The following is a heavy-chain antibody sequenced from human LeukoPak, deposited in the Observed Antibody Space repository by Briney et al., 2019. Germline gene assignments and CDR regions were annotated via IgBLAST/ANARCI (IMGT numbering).Heavy chain of an antibody. CDR3: ARDHDSSGWFDY. J-gene: IGHJ4*02. CDR1: GFTFSSYS. V-gene: IGHV3-21*01. Sequence: GGSLRLSCAASGFTFSSYSMNWVRQAPGKGLEWVSSISSSSSYVYYADSVKGRFTISRDNAKNSLYLQMNSLRAEDTAVYYCARDHDSSGWFDYWGQGTLVTVSS. D-gene: IGHD6-19*01. CDR2: ISSSSSYV.